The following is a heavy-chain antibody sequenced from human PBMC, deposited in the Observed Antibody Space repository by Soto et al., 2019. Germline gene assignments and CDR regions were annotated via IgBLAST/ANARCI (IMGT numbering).Heavy chain of an antibody. J-gene: IGHJ6*02. V-gene: IGHV1-18*01. CDR2: ISAYNGNT. D-gene: IGHD3-10*01. CDR1: GYTFTSYG. Sequence: ASVNVSCKASGYTFTSYGISWVRQAPGQGLEWMGWISAYNGNTNYAQKLQGRVTMTTDTSTSTAYMELRSLRSDDTAVYYCARLMVRGVITQNYYYYGMDVWGQGTTVTVSS. CDR3: ARLMVRGVITQNYYYYGMDV.